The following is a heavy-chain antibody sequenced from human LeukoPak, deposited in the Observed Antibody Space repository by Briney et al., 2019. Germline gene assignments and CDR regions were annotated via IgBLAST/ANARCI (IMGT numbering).Heavy chain of an antibody. Sequence: GGSLRLSCAASGFTFDDYGMSWVRQAPGKGLEWVSGINWNGGSTGYADSVKGRFTISRDNAKNSLYLQMNSLRAEDTALYYCAKDRVRELADSFDIWGQGTMVTVSS. CDR2: INWNGGST. D-gene: IGHD3-10*01. V-gene: IGHV3-20*04. CDR3: AKDRVRELADSFDI. CDR1: GFTFDDYG. J-gene: IGHJ3*02.